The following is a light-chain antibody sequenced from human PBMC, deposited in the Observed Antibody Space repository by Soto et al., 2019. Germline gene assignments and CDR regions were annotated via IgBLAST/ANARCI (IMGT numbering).Light chain of an antibody. CDR2: DVA. J-gene: IGLJ1*01. CDR1: SRDVGGSNF. CDR3: VSSTASTTYV. V-gene: IGLV2-14*03. Sequence: QSALTQPASVSASPGQSITISCTGTSRDVGGSNFVSWYQQHPGKPPKHIIYDVATRPSGVSNRFSGSTSGSTASLIISRLQTEDEADYYCVSSTASTTYVFGSRTKLTVL.